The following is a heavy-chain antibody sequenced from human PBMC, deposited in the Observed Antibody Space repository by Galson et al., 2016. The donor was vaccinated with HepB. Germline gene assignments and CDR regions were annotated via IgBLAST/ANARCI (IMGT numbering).Heavy chain of an antibody. CDR2: ISTRRTT. CDR1: GFVFSNFG. CDR3: AKERLVRRIFDH. V-gene: IGHV3-23*01. Sequence: SLRFSCAASGFVFSNFGLSWVRQAPGKGLEWVASISTRRTTYYSDSVQGRFTTSRDNSNNTLYLQMNGLRAEDTAVYYCAKERLVRRIFDHWGQGTLLTVSS. J-gene: IGHJ4*02. D-gene: IGHD1-1*01.